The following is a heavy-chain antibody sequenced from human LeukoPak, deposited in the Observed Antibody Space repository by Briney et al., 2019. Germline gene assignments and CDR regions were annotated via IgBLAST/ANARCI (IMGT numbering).Heavy chain of an antibody. D-gene: IGHD2-2*01. CDR1: GGSISSYY. J-gene: IGHJ6*04. CDR3: ASSGYCSSTSCYAVYYYVMDV. Sequence: SETLSLTCTVSGGSISSYYWSWIRQPPGTGLEWIGYIYYSGSTNHNPSLKSRVTISVDTSKNLFSLKLSSVTAADTAVYYCASSGYCSSTSCYAVYYYVMDVWGKGTTVTVSS. V-gene: IGHV4-59*01. CDR2: IYYSGST.